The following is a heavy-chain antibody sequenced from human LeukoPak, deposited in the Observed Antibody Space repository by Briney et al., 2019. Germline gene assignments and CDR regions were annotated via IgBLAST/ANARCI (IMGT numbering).Heavy chain of an antibody. J-gene: IGHJ4*02. D-gene: IGHD6-19*01. Sequence: ASVKVSCKASGYTFTNYYMHWVRQAPGQGLEWMGIINPSGGNTAYAQRFQGRVTMTRDTSTSTVYMELSSLRSEDTAVYSCARDPGYSSGWYYFDYWGQGTLVTVSS. CDR1: GYTFTNYY. V-gene: IGHV1-46*01. CDR2: INPSGGNT. CDR3: ARDPGYSSGWYYFDY.